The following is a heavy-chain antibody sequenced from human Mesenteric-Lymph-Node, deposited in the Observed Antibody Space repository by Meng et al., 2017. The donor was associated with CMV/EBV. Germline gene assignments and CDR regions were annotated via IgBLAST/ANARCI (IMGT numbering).Heavy chain of an antibody. Sequence: GESLKISCTASGIIFHNYPMNWVRQAPGKGLEWVGSISFDGDNKYYADSAEGRFTISRDNPRKTLYLQMNSLRDEDTAVYYCARENDYSNYFDSWGQGTLVTVSS. CDR1: GIIFHNYP. CDR2: ISFDGDNK. D-gene: IGHD4-11*01. CDR3: ARENDYSNYFDS. V-gene: IGHV3-30-3*01. J-gene: IGHJ4*02.